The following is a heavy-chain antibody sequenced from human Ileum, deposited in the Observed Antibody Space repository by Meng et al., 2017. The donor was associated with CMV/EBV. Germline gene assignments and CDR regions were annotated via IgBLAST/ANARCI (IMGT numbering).Heavy chain of an antibody. CDR2: MNPNSGNT. V-gene: IGHV1-8*01. CDR3: ARAPAYYYGSGSYYKD. J-gene: IGHJ4*02. Sequence: SGYTFTSYDSNWVRQATGQGLEWMGWMNPNSGNTGYAQKFQGRVTMTRNTSISTAYMELSSLRSEDTAVYYCARAPAYYYGSGSYYKDWGQGTLVTVSS. CDR1: GYTFTSYD. D-gene: IGHD3-10*01.